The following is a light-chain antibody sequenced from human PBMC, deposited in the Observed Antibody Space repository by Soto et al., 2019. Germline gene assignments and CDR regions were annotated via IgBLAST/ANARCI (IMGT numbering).Light chain of an antibody. CDR3: SSYTSSSTFYV. Sequence: QSALTQPASVSGSTGQSITSSCTGTSSDVGGYNYVSWYQQHPGKAPKLMIYDVSNRPSGVSNRFSGSKSGNTASLTISGLQAEDEADYYCSSYTSSSTFYVFGTGTKLTVL. J-gene: IGLJ1*01. CDR1: SSDVGGYNY. V-gene: IGLV2-14*01. CDR2: DVS.